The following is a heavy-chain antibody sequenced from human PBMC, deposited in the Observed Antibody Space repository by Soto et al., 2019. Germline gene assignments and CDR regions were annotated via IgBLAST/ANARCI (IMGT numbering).Heavy chain of an antibody. D-gene: IGHD2-15*01. CDR2: IDPSDSYT. V-gene: IGHV5-10-1*01. Sequence: SLKISCKGSGYSFTSYWITWVRQMPGKGLEWMGRIDPSDSYTNYSPSFQGHVTISADKSISTAYLQWSSPKASDTAMYYCARQDCSAGSCYSVGYRYWGQGTLVTVS. CDR1: GYSFTSYW. CDR3: ARQDCSAGSCYSVGYRY. J-gene: IGHJ4*02.